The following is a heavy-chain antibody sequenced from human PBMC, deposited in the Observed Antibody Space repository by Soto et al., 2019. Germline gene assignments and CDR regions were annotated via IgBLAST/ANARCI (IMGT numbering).Heavy chain of an antibody. CDR1: GYTFTSYG. J-gene: IGHJ5*02. D-gene: IGHD3-3*01. CDR2: ISAYNGNT. CDR3: ARDGYGFLEWLPPRRQDIWWFDP. V-gene: IGHV1-18*01. Sequence: ASVKVSFKASGYTFTSYGISWVRQAPGQGLEWMGWISAYNGNTNYAQKLQGRVTMTTDTSTSTAYMELRSLRSDDTAVYYCARDGYGFLEWLPPRRQDIWWFDPWGQGTLVTVSS.